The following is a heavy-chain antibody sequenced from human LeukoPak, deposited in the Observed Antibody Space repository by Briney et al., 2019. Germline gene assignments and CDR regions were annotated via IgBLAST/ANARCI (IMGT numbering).Heavy chain of an antibody. CDR1: GGSISSYY. J-gene: IGHJ4*02. D-gene: IGHD5-12*01. V-gene: IGHV4-59*08. CDR2: IYYSGST. Sequence: SETLSLTCTVSGGSISSYYWSWIRQPPGKGLEWIGYIYYSGSTNYNPSLKSRVTISVDTSKNQFSLKLSSVTAADTAVYYCARRRGYSGYDYWAFDYWGQGTLVTVSS. CDR3: ARRRGYSGYDYWAFDY.